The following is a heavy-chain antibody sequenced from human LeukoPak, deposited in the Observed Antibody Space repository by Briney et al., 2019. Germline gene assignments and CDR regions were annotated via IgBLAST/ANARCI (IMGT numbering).Heavy chain of an antibody. Sequence: GGSLRLSCAASRFTFSSYWMSWVRQAPGKGLEWVANIKQDGSEEYYVDSVKGRFTISRDNSKNTLYLQMNSLRAEDTAVYYCANQPSPATTMVRGVRRDYWGQGTLVTVSS. J-gene: IGHJ4*02. CDR3: ANQPSPATTMVRGVRRDY. CDR1: RFTFSSYW. V-gene: IGHV3-7*03. D-gene: IGHD3-10*01. CDR2: IKQDGSEE.